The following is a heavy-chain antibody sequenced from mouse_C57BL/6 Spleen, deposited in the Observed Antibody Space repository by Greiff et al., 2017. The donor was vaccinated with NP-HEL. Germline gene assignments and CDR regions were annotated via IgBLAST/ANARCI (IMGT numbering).Heavy chain of an antibody. CDR2: IHPNSGST. V-gene: IGHV1-64*01. CDR3: ARLHDPFAY. Sequence: QVQLQQSGAELVKPGASVKLSCKASGYTFTSYWMHWVKQRPGQGLEWIGMIHPNSGSTNYNEKFKSKATLTVDKSSSTAYMQLSSLTSEDSAVYYCARLHDPFAYWGQGTLVTVSA. J-gene: IGHJ3*01. CDR1: GYTFTSYW.